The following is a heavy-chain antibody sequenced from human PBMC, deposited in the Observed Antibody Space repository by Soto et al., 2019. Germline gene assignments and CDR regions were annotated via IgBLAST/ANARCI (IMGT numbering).Heavy chain of an antibody. CDR1: GFTFSNYE. CDR2: ISSNGVGT. J-gene: IGHJ6*03. V-gene: IGHV3-64*01. D-gene: IGHD6-19*01. CDR3: ARREQSDYDYMDV. Sequence: EVQLVESGGGLVQPGGSLRLSCAASGFTFSNYEMDWVRQAPGKVLEYVAGISSNGVGTYYANSVKDRVTISRDNAKNTLYLQMGSLRAEDMAVYYCARREQSDYDYMDVWGKGTSVTVSS.